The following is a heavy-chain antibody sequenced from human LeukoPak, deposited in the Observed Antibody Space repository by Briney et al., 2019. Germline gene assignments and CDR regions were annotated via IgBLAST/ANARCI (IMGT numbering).Heavy chain of an antibody. J-gene: IGHJ4*02. Sequence: PGGSLRLSCAASGFTFSSYGMHWVRQAPGKGLEWVAVISYDGSNKYYADSVKGRFTISRDNSKNTLYLQMNSLRAEDTAVYYCAKDRYGGNDYWGQGTLVTVSS. CDR1: GFTFSSYG. CDR3: AKDRYGGNDY. CDR2: ISYDGSNK. D-gene: IGHD4-23*01. V-gene: IGHV3-30*18.